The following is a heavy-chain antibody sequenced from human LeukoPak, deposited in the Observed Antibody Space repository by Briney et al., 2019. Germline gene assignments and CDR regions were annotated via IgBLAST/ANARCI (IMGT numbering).Heavy chain of an antibody. Sequence: SETLSLTCTVSGGSISSYYWSWIRQPPGKGLEWIGYIYYSGSTNYNPSLKSRVTISVDTSKNQCSLKLSSVTAADTAVYYCARANPIDPPLFDYWGQGTLVTVSS. CDR2: IYYSGST. V-gene: IGHV4-59*01. CDR3: ARANPIDPPLFDY. CDR1: GGSISSYY. J-gene: IGHJ4*02.